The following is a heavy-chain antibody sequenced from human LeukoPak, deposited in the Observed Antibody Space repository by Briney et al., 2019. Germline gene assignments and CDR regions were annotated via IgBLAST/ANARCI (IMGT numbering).Heavy chain of an antibody. Sequence: SETLSLTCTVXGGSIXSYYWXWXXXPXXXGLEWIGCIFYSGSTNYNPSLKSRVTVSLDTSKNQFSLKLSSVTAADTALYYCARGRDGYNGNFDYWGQGILVTVSS. CDR1: GGSIXSYY. CDR2: IFYSGST. D-gene: IGHD5-24*01. V-gene: IGHV4-59*08. CDR3: ARGRDGYNGNFDY. J-gene: IGHJ4*02.